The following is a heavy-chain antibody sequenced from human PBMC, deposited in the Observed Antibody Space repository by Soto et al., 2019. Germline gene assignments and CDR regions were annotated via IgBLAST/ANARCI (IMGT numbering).Heavy chain of an antibody. Sequence: WASVKVSCKASGYTFSSHDINWVRQAPGQGLEWMGWMNPNSGNTGYAQKFQGRLTMTSSTSISTAYMELSSLRSEDTAVYYCARSRLGYFDYWGQGSLVTVSS. CDR1: GYTFSSHD. CDR2: MNPNSGNT. D-gene: IGHD3-9*01. CDR3: ARSRLGYFDY. V-gene: IGHV1-8*01. J-gene: IGHJ4*02.